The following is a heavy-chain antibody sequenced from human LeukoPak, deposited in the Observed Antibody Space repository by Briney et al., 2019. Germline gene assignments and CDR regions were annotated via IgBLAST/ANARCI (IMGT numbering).Heavy chain of an antibody. CDR2: ISYDGSNK. D-gene: IGHD6-19*01. CDR1: GFTFSSYG. V-gene: IGHV3-30*03. J-gene: IGHJ5*02. Sequence: PGRSLGLSCAASGFTFSSYGMHWVRQAPGKGLEWVAVISYDGSNKYYADSVKGRFTISRDNSKNTLYLQMNSLRAEDTAVYYCATTGYSSESSWGQGTLVTVSS. CDR3: ATTGYSSESS.